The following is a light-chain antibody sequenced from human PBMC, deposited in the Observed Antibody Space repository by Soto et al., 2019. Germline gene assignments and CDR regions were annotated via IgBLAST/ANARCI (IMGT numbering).Light chain of an antibody. CDR3: SSKRGRNSYV. V-gene: IGLV2-14*01. J-gene: IGLJ1*01. CDR1: SSDVGGYNY. CDR2: EVS. Sequence: QSVLTQPASVSGSPGQSITISCTGTSSDVGGYNYVSWYQQHPGKAPKLMIYEVSNRPSGVSNRFSGSKSGNTASLTISGLQTEDEADYYCSSKRGRNSYVFGTGTKVTVL.